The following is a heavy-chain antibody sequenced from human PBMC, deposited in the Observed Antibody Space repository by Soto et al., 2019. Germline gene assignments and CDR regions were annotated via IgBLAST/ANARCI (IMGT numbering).Heavy chain of an antibody. D-gene: IGHD2-15*01. CDR1: GFTFSSYS. Sequence: GGSLRLSCAASGFTFSSYSMNWVRQAPGKGLEWVSYISSSSSTIYYADSVKGRFTISRDNAKNSLYLQMNSLRAEDTAVYYCASSVYCSGGSCYSAYFDYWGQGTLVTVSS. V-gene: IGHV3-48*01. CDR3: ASSVYCSGGSCYSAYFDY. J-gene: IGHJ4*02. CDR2: ISSSSSTI.